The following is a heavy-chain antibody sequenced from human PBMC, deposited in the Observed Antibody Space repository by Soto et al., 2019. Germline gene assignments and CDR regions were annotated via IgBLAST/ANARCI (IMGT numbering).Heavy chain of an antibody. CDR1: GGSVSSDTHY. CDR2: IYSSGST. D-gene: IGHD2-2*02. CDR3: ARFVRSCSGTTCYTRADV. V-gene: IGHV4-61*01. J-gene: IGHJ6*02. Sequence: PSETLSLTCTVSGGSVSSDTHYWSWIRQPPGKRLEWIGFIYSSGSTNYNPSLMSRVTMSVDTSKNQFSLKLRSVIVADTAVYHCARFVRSCSGTTCYTRADVWGQGTTVTVSS.